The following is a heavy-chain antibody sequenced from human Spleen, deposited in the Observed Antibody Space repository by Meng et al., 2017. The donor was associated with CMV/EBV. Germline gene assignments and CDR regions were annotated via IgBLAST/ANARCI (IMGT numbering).Heavy chain of an antibody. J-gene: IGHJ4*02. CDR3: ARGTYGYQMIYGPDY. V-gene: IGHV3-7*01. D-gene: IGHD2-2*02. CDR2: INQDASQK. CDR1: GFHFGTYW. Sequence: GESLKISCAGSGFHFGTYWMTWVRQAPGRALEWVANINQDASQKNYVDSVEGRFTISRDNAENSMYLQMNSLRAEDTAVYYCARGTYGYQMIYGPDYWGQGTLVTVSS.